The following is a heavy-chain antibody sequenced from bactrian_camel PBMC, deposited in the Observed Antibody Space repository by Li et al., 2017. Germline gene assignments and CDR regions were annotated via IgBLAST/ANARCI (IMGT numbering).Heavy chain of an antibody. D-gene: IGHD3*01. CDR1: DYTTTVGC. CDR2: IDTGDGST. V-gene: IGHV3S1*01. CDR3: AAAKGIPDLLRGGYLSARSYNY. J-gene: IGHJ4*01. Sequence: HVQLVESGGGSVQAGGSLRLSCEASDYTTTVGCMGWFRQAPGKEREWVAAIDTGDGSTYYLNSVEGRFTISHDNAKNTLYLQMNSLKPEDTAIYYCAAAKGIPDLLRGGYLSARSYNYWGRGTQVTVS.